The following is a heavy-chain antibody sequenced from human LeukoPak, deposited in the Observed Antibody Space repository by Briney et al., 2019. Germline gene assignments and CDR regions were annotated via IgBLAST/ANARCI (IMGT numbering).Heavy chain of an antibody. CDR2: INGDGGKT. J-gene: IGHJ4*02. V-gene: IGHV3-43*02. Sequence: PGGCLRLSCAASGFIFGDYVMHWVRQTPGKGLEWVSLINGDGGKTFYADSVKGRFTISRDNAKKPLYLQMNSLRAEDTAVYYCASGFSLDYWGQGTLVTVSS. CDR3: ASGFSLDY. D-gene: IGHD3-16*01. CDR1: GFIFGDYV.